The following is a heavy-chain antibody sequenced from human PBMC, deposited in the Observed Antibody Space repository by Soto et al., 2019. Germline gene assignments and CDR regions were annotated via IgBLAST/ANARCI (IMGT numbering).Heavy chain of an antibody. V-gene: IGHV4-34*01. J-gene: IGHJ4*02. CDR1: GGSFSGYY. D-gene: IGHD2-15*01. CDR2: INHSGST. CDR3: ASNPYCSGGGCQPLDY. Sequence: QVQLQQWGAGLLKPSETLSITCAVYGGSFSGYYGSCIRQPPGKGLESIGEINHSGSTNYNPSLKSRVTISVVTSKNQFSLKLSSVTGADTAVYYCASNPYCSGGGCQPLDYWGQGTLVTVSS.